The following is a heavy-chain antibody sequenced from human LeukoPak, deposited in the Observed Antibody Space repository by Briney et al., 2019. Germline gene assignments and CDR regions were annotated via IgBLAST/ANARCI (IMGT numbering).Heavy chain of an antibody. CDR3: ARGNCSSTSCSYTGFDP. D-gene: IGHD2-2*01. CDR1: GGTFSSYA. V-gene: IGHV1-69*05. J-gene: IGHJ5*02. Sequence: ASVKVSCKASGGTFSSYAISWVRQAPGQGLEWMGGIIPIFGTANYAQKFQGRVTITTDESTSTAYMELSSLRSEDTAVYYCARGNCSSTSCSYTGFDPWGQGTLVTVSS. CDR2: IIPIFGTA.